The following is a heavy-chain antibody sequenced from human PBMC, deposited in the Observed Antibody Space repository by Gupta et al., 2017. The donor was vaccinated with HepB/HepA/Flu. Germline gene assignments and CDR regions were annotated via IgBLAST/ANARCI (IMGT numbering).Heavy chain of an antibody. CDR2: IKEDGGDK. J-gene: IGHJ4*02. CDR1: EFTFTSYW. CDR3: ARGYRPTYFDY. Sequence: EVQLVESGGDLVQPGGSLRLSCTASEFTFTSYWLHWVRQAPGKGLQWVASIKEDGGDKYYVDSVRGRFTISRDNAKNSLYLQMNSLGAEDMAVYYCARGYRPTYFDYWGQGTLVTVSS. D-gene: IGHD4-4*01. V-gene: IGHV3-7*04.